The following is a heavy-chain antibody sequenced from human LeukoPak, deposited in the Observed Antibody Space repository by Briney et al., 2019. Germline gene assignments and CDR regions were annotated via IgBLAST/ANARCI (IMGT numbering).Heavy chain of an antibody. CDR1: GFTFSSYA. V-gene: IGHV3-30*04. CDR3: ARAEGYDILTGYPPPNNWFDP. J-gene: IGHJ5*02. CDR2: ISYDGSNQ. D-gene: IGHD3-9*01. Sequence: GRSLRLSCAASGFTFSSYAMHWVRQAPGKGLKWVAVISYDGSNQYYADSVKGRFTISRDNSKNTLYLQMNSLRPEDTAVYYCARAEGYDILTGYPPPNNWFDPWGQGTPVTVSS.